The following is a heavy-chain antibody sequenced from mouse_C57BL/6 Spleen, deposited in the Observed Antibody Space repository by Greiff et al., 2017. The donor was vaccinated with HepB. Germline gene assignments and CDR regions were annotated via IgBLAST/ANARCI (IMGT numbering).Heavy chain of an antibody. CDR2: INPYNGDT. J-gene: IGHJ4*01. V-gene: IGHV1-20*01. Sequence: VHVKQSGPELVKPGDSVKISCKASGYSFTGYFMNWVMQSHGKSLEWIGRINPYNGDTFYNQKFKGKATLTVDKSSSTAHMELRSLTSEDSAVYYCARGSLPVVAPYAMDYWGQGTSVTVSS. D-gene: IGHD1-1*01. CDR1: GYSFTGYF. CDR3: ARGSLPVVAPYAMDY.